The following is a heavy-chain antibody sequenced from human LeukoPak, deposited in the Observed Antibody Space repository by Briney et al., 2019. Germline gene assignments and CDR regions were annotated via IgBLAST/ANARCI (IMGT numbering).Heavy chain of an antibody. J-gene: IGHJ4*02. Sequence: GASVKVSCKASGYTFTSFYMHWVRQAPGQGFEWMGIINPSGGSTSYAQKFQGRVTMTRDTSTTTVYMELSSLRSEDTAVYYCARDLASSGYYWDWDQGTLVTVSS. D-gene: IGHD3-22*01. V-gene: IGHV1-46*01. CDR3: ARDLASSGYYWD. CDR2: INPSGGST. CDR1: GYTFTSFY.